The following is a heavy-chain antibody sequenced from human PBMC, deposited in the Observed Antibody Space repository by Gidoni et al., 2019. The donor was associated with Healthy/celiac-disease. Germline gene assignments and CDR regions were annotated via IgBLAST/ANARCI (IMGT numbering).Heavy chain of an antibody. D-gene: IGHD2-2*03. J-gene: IGHJ6*02. V-gene: IGHV3-7*01. Sequence: FSSYWMSWVRQAPGKGLEWVANIKQDGSEKYYVDSVKGRFTISRDNAKNSLYLQMNSLRAEDTAVYYCARDDFPGYCSSTSCPQFGDYYYGMDVWGQGTTVTVSS. CDR1: FSSYW. CDR2: IKQDGSEK. CDR3: ARDDFPGYCSSTSCPQFGDYYYGMDV.